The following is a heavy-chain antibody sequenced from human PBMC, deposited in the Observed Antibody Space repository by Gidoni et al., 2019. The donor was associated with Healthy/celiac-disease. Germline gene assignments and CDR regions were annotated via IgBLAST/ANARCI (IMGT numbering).Heavy chain of an antibody. CDR2: ISYDGSNK. V-gene: IGHV3-30-3*01. D-gene: IGHD4-17*01. J-gene: IGHJ6*02. CDR3: ARSPRSDYGDYYYYGMDV. CDR1: SSYA. Sequence: SSYAMHWVRQAPGKGLAWVAVISYDGSNKYYADSVKGRFTISRDNSKNTLYLQMNSLRAKDTAVYYCARSPRSDYGDYYYYGMDVWGQGTTVTVSS.